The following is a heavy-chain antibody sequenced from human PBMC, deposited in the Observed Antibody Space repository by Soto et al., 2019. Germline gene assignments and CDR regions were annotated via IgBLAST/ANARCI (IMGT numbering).Heavy chain of an antibody. V-gene: IGHV3-48*02. Sequence: GGSLRLSCAASGFTFSSYSMNWVRQAPGKGLEWVSYISSSSSTIYYADSVKGRFTISRDNAKNSLYLQMNSLRDEDTGVYYCARDYGGGWSNYFDYWGQGTLVTVSS. D-gene: IGHD2-15*01. J-gene: IGHJ4*02. CDR1: GFTFSSYS. CDR3: ARDYGGGWSNYFDY. CDR2: ISSSSSTI.